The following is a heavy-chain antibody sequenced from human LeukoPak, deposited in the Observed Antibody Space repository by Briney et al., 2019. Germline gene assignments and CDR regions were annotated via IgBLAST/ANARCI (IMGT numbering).Heavy chain of an antibody. CDR2: INPNSGGT. V-gene: IGHV1-2*02. J-gene: IGHJ5*02. CDR3: AREHDIVATTPGWFDP. CDR1: GYTFTGYY. Sequence: GASVKVSCKASGYTFTGYYMHWVRQAPGQGLEWMGWINPNSGGTNYAQKFQGRVTITRDTSISTAYMELSRLRSDDTTVYYCAREHDIVATTPGWFDPWGQGTLVTVSS. D-gene: IGHD5-12*01.